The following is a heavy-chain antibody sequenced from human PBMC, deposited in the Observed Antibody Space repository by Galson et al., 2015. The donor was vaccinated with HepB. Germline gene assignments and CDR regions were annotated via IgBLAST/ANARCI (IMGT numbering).Heavy chain of an antibody. V-gene: IGHV3-9*01. CDR2: ISWNSGSI. J-gene: IGHJ3*02. CDR3: AKIPWGADAFDI. D-gene: IGHD1-26*01. CDR1: GFTFDDYA. Sequence: SLRLSCAASGFTFDDYAMHWVRQAPGKGLEWVSGISWNSGSIGYADSVKGRFTISRDNAKNSLYMQMNSLRAEDTALYYCAKIPWGADAFDIWGQGTMVTVSS.